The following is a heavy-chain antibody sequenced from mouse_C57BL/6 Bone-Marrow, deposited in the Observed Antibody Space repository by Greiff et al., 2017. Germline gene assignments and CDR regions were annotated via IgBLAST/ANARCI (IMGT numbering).Heavy chain of an antibody. CDR2: IDPSDSYT. CDR3: ARSDLYWYFDV. Sequence: QVQLQQPGAELVMPGASVKLSCKASGYTFTSYWMHWVKQRPGQGLEWIGEIDPSDSYTNYNQKFKGKSTLTVDKSSSTAYMQLSSLTSEDSAVYYWARSDLYWYFDVWGTGTTVTVSS. V-gene: IGHV1-69*01. CDR1: GYTFTSYW. J-gene: IGHJ1*03.